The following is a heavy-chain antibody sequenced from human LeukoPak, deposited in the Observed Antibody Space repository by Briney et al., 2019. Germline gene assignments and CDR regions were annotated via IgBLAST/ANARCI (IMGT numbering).Heavy chain of an antibody. D-gene: IGHD2-21*02. CDR3: ASQAYCGGDCYSDYYFDY. CDR1: GYTFTSYY. CDR2: INPSGGST. Sequence: AASVKVSCKASGYTFTSYYMHWVRQAPGQGLEWMGIINPSGGSTSYAQKFQGRVTITRDTSTSTVYMELSSLRSEDTAVYYCASQAYCGGDCYSDYYFDYWGQGTLDTVSS. V-gene: IGHV1-46*01. J-gene: IGHJ4*02.